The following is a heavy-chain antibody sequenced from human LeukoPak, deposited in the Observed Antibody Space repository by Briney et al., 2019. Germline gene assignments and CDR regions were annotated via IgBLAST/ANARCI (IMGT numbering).Heavy chain of an antibody. V-gene: IGHV3-23*01. J-gene: IGHJ4*02. Sequence: PGGSLRLSCAGSGFTFSSYAMSWVRQAPGKGLEWVSVISGSSDTTYYADSVKGRFTISRDNSKNTMYLQMNSLSAEDTAVYYCARMIAADGTTGGDYFDYWGQGIQVTVSS. CDR3: ARMIAADGTTGGDYFDY. CDR2: ISGSSDTT. D-gene: IGHD6-13*01. CDR1: GFTFSSYA.